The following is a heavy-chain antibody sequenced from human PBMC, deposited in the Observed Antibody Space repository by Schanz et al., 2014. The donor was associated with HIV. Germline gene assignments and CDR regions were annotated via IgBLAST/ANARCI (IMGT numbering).Heavy chain of an antibody. V-gene: IGHV3-74*01. CDR1: GFTFSSYW. CDR3: ANTEYPYSSSSDYYYGMDV. Sequence: EVQLVESGGGLVQPGGSLRLSCAASGFTFSSYWMHWVRQAPGKGLVWVSRINSDGSSTSYADSVKGRFIISSDNTKNSVYLQMNSLRAQDTAVYYCANTEYPYSSSSDYYYGMDVWGQGTTVTVSS. CDR2: INSDGSST. D-gene: IGHD6-6*01. J-gene: IGHJ6*02.